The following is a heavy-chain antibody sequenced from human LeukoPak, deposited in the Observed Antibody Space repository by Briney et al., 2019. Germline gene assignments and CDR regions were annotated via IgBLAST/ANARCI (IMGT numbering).Heavy chain of an antibody. V-gene: IGHV3-7*01. Sequence: GGSLRLSCAASGFTFSSYWMSWVRQAPGKGLEWVANIKQDGSEKYYVDSVKGRFTISRDNAKNSLYLQMNSLRAEDTAVYYCARDSYDFWSGLRWFDPWGQGTLVTVSS. CDR3: ARDSYDFWSGLRWFDP. D-gene: IGHD3-3*01. J-gene: IGHJ5*02. CDR1: GFTFSSYW. CDR2: IKQDGSEK.